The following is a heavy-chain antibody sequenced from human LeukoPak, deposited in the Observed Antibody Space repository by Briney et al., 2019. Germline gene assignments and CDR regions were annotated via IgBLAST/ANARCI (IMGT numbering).Heavy chain of an antibody. D-gene: IGHD4-17*01. J-gene: IGHJ4*02. CDR2: ISYDGGNK. Sequence: PGRSLRLSCAASGFTFSSYGMHWVRQAPGKGLEWVAVISYDGGNKYYADSVKGRFTISRDNSKNTLYLQMNSLRAEDTAVYYCAKDPYGDYGYWGQGTPVTVSS. V-gene: IGHV3-30*18. CDR1: GFTFSSYG. CDR3: AKDPYGDYGY.